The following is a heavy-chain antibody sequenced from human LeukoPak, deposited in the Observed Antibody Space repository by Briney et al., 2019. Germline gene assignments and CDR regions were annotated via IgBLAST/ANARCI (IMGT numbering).Heavy chain of an antibody. J-gene: IGHJ2*01. D-gene: IGHD2-2*01. CDR2: LSGSGGST. Sequence: GGSLRLSCAASGFTFSSYAMSWVRQAPGKGLEWVSALSGSGGSTYYADSVKGRFTISRDNSKNTLYLQMNSLRAEDTAVYYCAKSDRFRVHCSSTSCYGWYFDLWGRGTLVTVSS. V-gene: IGHV3-23*01. CDR3: AKSDRFRVHCSSTSCYGWYFDL. CDR1: GFTFSSYA.